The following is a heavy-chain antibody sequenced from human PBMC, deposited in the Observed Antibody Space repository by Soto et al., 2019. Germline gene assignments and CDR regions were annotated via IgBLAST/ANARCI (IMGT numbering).Heavy chain of an antibody. D-gene: IGHD3-3*01. CDR3: ARFGFPPDVWSGSYYYYGMDV. CDR2: IIPIFGTA. Sequence: SVKVSCKASGGTFSSYAISWVRQAPGQGLEWMGGIIPIFGTANYAQKFQGRVTITADKSTSTAYMELSSLRSEDTAVYYCARFGFPPDVWSGSYYYYGMDVWGQGTTVTVSS. J-gene: IGHJ6*02. CDR1: GGTFSSYA. V-gene: IGHV1-69*06.